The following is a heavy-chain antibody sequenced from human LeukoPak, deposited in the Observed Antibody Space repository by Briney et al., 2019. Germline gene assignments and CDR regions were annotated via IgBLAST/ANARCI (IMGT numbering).Heavy chain of an antibody. CDR3: ARRYCSSTSCPEDY. J-gene: IGHJ4*02. D-gene: IGHD2-2*01. V-gene: IGHV3-30*03. Sequence: PGGSLRLSCAASGFTFSSYGMHWVRQAPGKGLEWVAVISYDGSNKYYADSVKGRFTISRDNSKNTLYLQMNSLRAEDTAVYYCARRYCSSTSCPEDYWGQGTLVTVSS. CDR1: GFTFSSYG. CDR2: ISYDGSNK.